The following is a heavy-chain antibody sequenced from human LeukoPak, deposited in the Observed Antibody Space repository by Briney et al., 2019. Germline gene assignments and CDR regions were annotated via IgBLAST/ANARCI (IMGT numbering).Heavy chain of an antibody. Sequence: GGSLRLSCVASGFTFSDYPMSWVRQVPGEGLEWVSAISDSGGTTDYADSAKGRFTISRDNSKNTLYLQMNSLRAEDTAVYFCAKGGGSLDWGQGTLVTVSS. CDR2: ISDSGGTT. D-gene: IGHD1-26*01. CDR3: AKGGGSLD. V-gene: IGHV3-23*01. CDR1: GFTFSDYP. J-gene: IGHJ4*02.